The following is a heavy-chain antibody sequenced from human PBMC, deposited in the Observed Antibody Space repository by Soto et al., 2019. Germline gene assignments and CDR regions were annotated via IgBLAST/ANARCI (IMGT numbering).Heavy chain of an antibody. CDR2: IYYSGST. D-gene: IGHD3-10*01. CDR1: GGSISSSSYY. CDR3: AKHVSPSSYGLDV. J-gene: IGHJ6*02. Sequence: SETLSLTCTVSGGSISSSSYYWGWIRQPPGEGLEWIGSIYYSGSTYYNPSLKSRVTISVDTSKNQFSLKLSSVTAEDTAVYYCAKHVSPSSYGLDVWGQGTTVTVSS. V-gene: IGHV4-39*01.